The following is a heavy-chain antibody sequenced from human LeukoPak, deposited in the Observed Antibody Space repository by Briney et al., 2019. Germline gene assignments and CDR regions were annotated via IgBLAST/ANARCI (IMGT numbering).Heavy chain of an antibody. CDR2: INPNNGAT. CDR3: ARYNWNDVVSALDY. V-gene: IGHV1-2*02. D-gene: IGHD1-1*01. J-gene: IGHJ4*02. Sequence: ASVKVSRKASGYTFSGYYIHWVRQAPGQGLEWMGWINPNNGATNYAQKFQGGVTMTRDTSITTTYMELSRLTSDDTAVYYCARYNWNDVVSALDYWGQGTLVTVSS. CDR1: GYTFSGYY.